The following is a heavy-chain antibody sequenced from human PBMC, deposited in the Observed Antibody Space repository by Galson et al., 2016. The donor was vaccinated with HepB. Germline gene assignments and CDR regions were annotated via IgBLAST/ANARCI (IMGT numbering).Heavy chain of an antibody. CDR3: ARSLWGKYESGYYHYALDV. CDR1: GGTFSRFA. Sequence: SCKASGGTFSRFAISWVRQAPGQELEWLGGIIPMSGTAHYAQRFQGRVTISADESTNTAYMGLSSLRSEDTSVYYCARSLWGKYESGYYHYALDVWGQGTTVTVSS. D-gene: IGHD3-16*01. J-gene: IGHJ6*02. V-gene: IGHV1-69*01. CDR2: IIPMSGTA.